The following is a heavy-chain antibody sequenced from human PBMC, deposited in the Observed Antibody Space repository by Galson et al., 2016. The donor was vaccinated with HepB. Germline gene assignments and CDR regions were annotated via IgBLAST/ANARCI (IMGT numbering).Heavy chain of an antibody. D-gene: IGHD3-16*01. V-gene: IGHV3-48*01. CDR1: GFPFSSYS. CDR3: VSSLGGPRGMDV. J-gene: IGHJ6*04. CDR2: ITSSSSTI. Sequence: SLRLSCAASGFPFSSYSMNWVRQAPGAGLEWVSYITSSSSTIYYADSVKGRFTISRDNAQNSLFLQMNSLSAEDTAVYYCVSSLGGPRGMDVWGKGTTVTVSS.